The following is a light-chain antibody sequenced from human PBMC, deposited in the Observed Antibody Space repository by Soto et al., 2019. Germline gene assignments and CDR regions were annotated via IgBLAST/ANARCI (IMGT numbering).Light chain of an antibody. Sequence: QLVLTQPPSVSGAPGQTVTISCTGSSSNIGAGYAVHWYQQLPGTAPKLLISYNTNRPSGVPDRFSGSKSGTSASLAITGLQAEDEADYYCQSYDSSLSIVLFGGGTKLTVL. CDR2: YNT. CDR1: SSNIGAGYA. V-gene: IGLV1-40*01. J-gene: IGLJ2*01. CDR3: QSYDSSLSIVL.